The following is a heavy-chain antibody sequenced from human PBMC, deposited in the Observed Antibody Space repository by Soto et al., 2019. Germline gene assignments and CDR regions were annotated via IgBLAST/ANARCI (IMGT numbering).Heavy chain of an antibody. D-gene: IGHD3-22*01. CDR2: IYHSGST. CDR3: ARTGDSSGYYDY. Sequence: QLQLQESGPGLVTPSETLSLTCTVSGGSISSSSYYWGWIRQPPGKGLEWIGSIYHSGSTYYNPSLKSRVTISVDTSKNQFSLKLSSVTAADTAVYYCARTGDSSGYYDYWGQGTLVTVSS. CDR1: GGSISSSSYY. J-gene: IGHJ4*02. V-gene: IGHV4-39*01.